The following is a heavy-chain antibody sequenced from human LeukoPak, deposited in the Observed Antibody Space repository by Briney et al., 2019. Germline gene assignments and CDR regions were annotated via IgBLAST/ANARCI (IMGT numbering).Heavy chain of an antibody. V-gene: IGHV5-51*01. D-gene: IGHD3-3*01. Sequence: GESLKISCKGSGYSFSSYWIAWVRQMPGKGLEWMGIIHPGNSETTYNPSFQGQVTISADKSISTAYLQWSSLKASDTAMYYCARHAEITIFGVVPWYFDYWGQGTLVTVSS. CDR3: ARHAEITIFGVVPWYFDY. CDR2: IHPGNSET. J-gene: IGHJ4*02. CDR1: GYSFSSYW.